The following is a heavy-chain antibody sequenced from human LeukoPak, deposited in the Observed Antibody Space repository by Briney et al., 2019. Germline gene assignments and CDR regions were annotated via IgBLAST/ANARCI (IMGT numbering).Heavy chain of an antibody. J-gene: IGHJ4*02. CDR2: MNPNSGNT. D-gene: IGHD2-21*02. CDR3: ARGARRVVVTAIGYYFDY. CDR1: GGTFSSYA. Sequence: ASVKVSCKASGGTFSSYAISWVRQATGQGLEWMGWMNPNSGNTGYAQKFQGRVTMTRNTSISTAYMELSSLRSEDTAVYYCARGARRVVVTAIGYYFDYWGQGTLVTVSS. V-gene: IGHV1-8*02.